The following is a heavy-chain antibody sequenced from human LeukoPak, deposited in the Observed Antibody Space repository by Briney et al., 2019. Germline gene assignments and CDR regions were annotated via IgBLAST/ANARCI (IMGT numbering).Heavy chain of an antibody. CDR2: VYASGTT. J-gene: IGHJ5*01. CDR3: AKTHCGGGSSDKFDS. D-gene: IGHD2-21*01. V-gene: IGHV4-4*07. Sequence: SETLSLTCTVSGASVSTYFWSWIRQPAGKTMEWIGRVYASGTTYYNPSLRSRVTLSIDTSKNQFSLSLNSVTAADTAVYYCAKTHCGGGSSDKFDSWGQGILVTVSS. CDR1: GASVSTYF.